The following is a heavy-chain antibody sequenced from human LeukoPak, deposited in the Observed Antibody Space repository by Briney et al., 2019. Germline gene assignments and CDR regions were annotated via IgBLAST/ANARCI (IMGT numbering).Heavy chain of an antibody. D-gene: IGHD6-13*01. V-gene: IGHV4-59*01. CDR2: IYYSGST. J-gene: IGHJ3*02. Sequence: KPSETLSLTCTVSGGSISSYYWSWIRQPPGKGLEWIGYIYYSGSTNYNPSLKSRVTISVDMSKNQFSLKLSSVTAADTAVYYCARAPPGQQLAYDAFDIWGQGTMVTVSS. CDR1: GGSISSYY. CDR3: ARAPPGQQLAYDAFDI.